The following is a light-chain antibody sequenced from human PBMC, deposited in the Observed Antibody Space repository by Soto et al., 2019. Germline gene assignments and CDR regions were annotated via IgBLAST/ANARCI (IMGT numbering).Light chain of an antibody. CDR2: DVS. V-gene: IGLV2-14*03. CDR3: SSYTSSNTEV. J-gene: IGLJ1*01. Sequence: QSALTQPASVSGSPGQSITISCTGTSSDVGAYNYVSWYQHHPGKAPKLIIYDVSDRPSGVSNRLSASKSGSTASLTISGLQAEDEADYYCSSYTSSNTEVFGTGTKVTVL. CDR1: SSDVGAYNY.